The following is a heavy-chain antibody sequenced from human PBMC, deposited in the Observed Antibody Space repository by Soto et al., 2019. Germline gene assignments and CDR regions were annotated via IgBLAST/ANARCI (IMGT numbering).Heavy chain of an antibody. Sequence: EVLLVESGGGLVQPGGYLRLSCAASGFTFSSYWMSWVRQAPGKGLEWVANIKQVGSEKYYVDSVKGRFTISRDNAKNSLYLQMNSLRAEDNAVYYCARDLMVPTVTAYYSYGMEVWGQGNTVTVSS. CDR2: IKQVGSEK. CDR1: GFTFSSYW. V-gene: IGHV3-7*01. CDR3: ARDLMVPTVTAYYSYGMEV. D-gene: IGHD4-17*01. J-gene: IGHJ6*02.